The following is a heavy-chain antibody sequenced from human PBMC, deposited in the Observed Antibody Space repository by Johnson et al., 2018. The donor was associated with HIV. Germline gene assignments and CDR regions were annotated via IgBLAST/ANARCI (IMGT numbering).Heavy chain of an antibody. D-gene: IGHD7-27*01. CDR2: IYSGGST. CDR3: ARDKANWGPSRDVGAFDI. J-gene: IGHJ3*02. Sequence: VQLVESGGGLIEPGGSLRLSCAASGFTFSIVWMHWVRQAPGKGLEWVLVIYSGGSTYYADSVKGRFTISRDNSKNTLYLQMNSLRAEDTAVYYCARDKANWGPSRDVGAFDIWGQGTMVTVSS. CDR1: GFTFSIVW. V-gene: IGHV3-66*02.